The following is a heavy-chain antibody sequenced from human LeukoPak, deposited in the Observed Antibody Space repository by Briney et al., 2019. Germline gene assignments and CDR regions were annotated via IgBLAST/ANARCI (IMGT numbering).Heavy chain of an antibody. CDR1: GFTFSSYS. J-gene: IGHJ5*02. CDR2: ISSSSSTI. V-gene: IGHV3-48*04. CDR3: ARSDYGDYLTGQNWFDP. D-gene: IGHD4-17*01. Sequence: PGGSLRLSCAASGFTFSSYSMNWVRQAPGKGLEWVSYISSSSSTIYYADSVKGRFTISRDNAKNSLYLQMNSLRAEDTAVYYCARSDYGDYLTGQNWFDPWGQGTLVTVSS.